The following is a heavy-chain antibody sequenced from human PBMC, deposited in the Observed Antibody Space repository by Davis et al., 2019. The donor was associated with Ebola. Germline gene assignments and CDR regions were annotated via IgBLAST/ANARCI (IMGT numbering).Heavy chain of an antibody. CDR1: GITLNAYA. CDR2: ISGDGGRT. D-gene: IGHD6-19*01. Sequence: GGSLRLSCAASGITLNAYAMHWVRQVPGKGLEWVSLISGDGGRTYYADSVKGRFTISRDNSRSTLYLQMNSLRAEDTAVYFCTKDSDLSTDWYGNEYWGRGTLVTVSS. V-gene: IGHV3-43*02. J-gene: IGHJ4*02. CDR3: TKDSDLSTDWYGNEY.